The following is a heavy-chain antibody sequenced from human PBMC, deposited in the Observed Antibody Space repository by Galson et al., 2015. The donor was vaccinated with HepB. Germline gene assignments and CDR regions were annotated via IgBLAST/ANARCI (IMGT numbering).Heavy chain of an antibody. J-gene: IGHJ3*02. D-gene: IGHD3-3*01. V-gene: IGHV1-18*01. CDR3: ARADYYDDAFDI. Sequence: SYGISWVRQAPGQGLEWMGWISAYNGNTNYTQKLQGRLTMTTDTSTSTAYMELRSLRSDDTAVYYCARADYYDDAFDIWGQGTMVTVSS. CDR1: SYG. CDR2: ISAYNGNT.